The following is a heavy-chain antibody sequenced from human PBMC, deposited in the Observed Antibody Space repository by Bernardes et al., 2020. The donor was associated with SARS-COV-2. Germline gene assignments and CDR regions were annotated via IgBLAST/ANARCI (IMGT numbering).Heavy chain of an antibody. Sequence: GGSLRLSCAASGFTFSDYDMNWIRQAPGKGLEWVSYISSGSAYTNYADSVKGRFIVSRDDSINMLYLQMNNLKIEDTAVYYCASVPSVEAIIWGQGTRVTVSS. J-gene: IGHJ4*02. V-gene: IGHV3-11*03. CDR3: ASVPSVEAII. D-gene: IGHD1-1*01. CDR2: ISSGSAYT. CDR1: GFTFSDYD.